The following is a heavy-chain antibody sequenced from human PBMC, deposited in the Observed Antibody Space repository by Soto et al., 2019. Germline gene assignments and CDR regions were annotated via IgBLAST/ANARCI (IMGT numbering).Heavy chain of an antibody. D-gene: IGHD6-13*01. CDR3: AKENGYSRSWFEFDY. Sequence: EVQLLESGGGLVQPGGSLRLSCAASGFTFRSYAKSWVRQAPGKGLEWVSAISGSGGSTYYADSVKGRFTISRDNSKNTLYLQMNSLRAEDTAVFYCAKENGYSRSWFEFDYWGQGTLVTVSS. CDR1: GFTFRSYA. J-gene: IGHJ4*02. V-gene: IGHV3-23*01. CDR2: ISGSGGST.